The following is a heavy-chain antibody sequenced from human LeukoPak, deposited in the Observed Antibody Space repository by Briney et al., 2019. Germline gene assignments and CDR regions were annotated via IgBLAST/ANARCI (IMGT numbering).Heavy chain of an antibody. CDR1: GFTFSNAW. Sequence: GGSLRLSCAASGFTFSNAWMSWVRQAPGKGLGWVSRIKSKTDGGTTHYAEHVKGRFTISRDDSKDTLYLQMNSLKTEDTAVYYCSTDILETNWGGYWGQGTLVTVSS. V-gene: IGHV3-15*01. D-gene: IGHD7-27*01. CDR2: IKSKTDGGTT. CDR3: STDILETNWGGY. J-gene: IGHJ4*02.